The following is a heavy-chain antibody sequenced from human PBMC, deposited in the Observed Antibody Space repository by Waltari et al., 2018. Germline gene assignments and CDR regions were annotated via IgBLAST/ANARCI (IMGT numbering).Heavy chain of an antibody. CDR2: IYHSGST. CDR3: ASTFDWLVFPYFDY. J-gene: IGHJ4*02. D-gene: IGHD3-9*01. Sequence: QVQLQESGPGLVKPSETLSLTCTVSGYSISSGYYWGWIRQPPGKGLEWIGSIYHSGSTYYNPSLKSRVTISVYTSKNQFSLKLSSVTAADTAVYYCASTFDWLVFPYFDYWGQGTLVTVSS. CDR1: GYSISSGYY. V-gene: IGHV4-38-2*02.